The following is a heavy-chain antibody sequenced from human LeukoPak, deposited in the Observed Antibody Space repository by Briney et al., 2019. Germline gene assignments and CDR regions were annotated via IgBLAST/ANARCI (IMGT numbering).Heavy chain of an antibody. V-gene: IGHV3-23*01. Sequence: PGGSLRLSCAASGFTFSSYAMSWVRQAPGKGLEWVSAISGSGGSTYYADSVKGRFTISRDNSKNTLYLQMNSLRAEDTAVYYCAKDLELGFMITFGGLSDYWGQGTLVTVSS. CDR2: ISGSGGST. D-gene: IGHD3-16*01. J-gene: IGHJ4*02. CDR1: GFTFSSYA. CDR3: AKDLELGFMITFGGLSDY.